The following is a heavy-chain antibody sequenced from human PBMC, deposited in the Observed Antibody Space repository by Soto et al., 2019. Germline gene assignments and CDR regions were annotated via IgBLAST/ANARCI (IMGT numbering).Heavy chain of an antibody. Sequence: QVQLVQSGADVKKPGSSVKVSYKTSGGPFGSSAISWVRQAPAQGLEWMGEIIPVFDKASYAQNFQGRLTITADEPTGTVFMQLSSLRSEDTAVYFCARLRRDWGDAFDLWGLGTFVTVSS. D-gene: IGHD3-16*01. V-gene: IGHV1-69*01. CDR2: IIPVFDKA. CDR3: ARLRRDWGDAFDL. CDR1: GGPFGSSA. J-gene: IGHJ3*01.